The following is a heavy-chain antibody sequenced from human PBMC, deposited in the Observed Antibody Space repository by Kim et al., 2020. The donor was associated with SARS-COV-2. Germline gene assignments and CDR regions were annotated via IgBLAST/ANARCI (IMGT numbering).Heavy chain of an antibody. D-gene: IGHD5-12*01. J-gene: IGHJ4*02. Sequence: GGSLRLSCAASGFTFSSYAMHWVRQAPGKGLEWVAVISYDGSNKYYADSVKGRFTISRDNSKNTLYLQMNSLRAEDTAVYYCARKDGYNYGPFDYWGQGTLVTVSS. CDR2: ISYDGSNK. V-gene: IGHV3-30-3*01. CDR3: ARKDGYNYGPFDY. CDR1: GFTFSSYA.